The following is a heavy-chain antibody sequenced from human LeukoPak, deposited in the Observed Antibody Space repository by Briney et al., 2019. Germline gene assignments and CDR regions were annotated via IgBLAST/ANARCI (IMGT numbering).Heavy chain of an antibody. CDR1: GFSFSDHY. D-gene: IGHD6-13*01. V-gene: IGHV3-72*01. J-gene: IGHJ4*02. CDR2: NRNKAQSYTT. CDR3: ARAAAGLFNYYFDY. Sequence: GGSLRLSCTASGFSFSDHYMDWVRQAPGKGLEWVGRNRNKAQSYTTEFAASVKGRFTISRDDSKNALFLQMNSLKTEDTAVYYCARAAAGLFNYYFDYWGQGTLVTVSS.